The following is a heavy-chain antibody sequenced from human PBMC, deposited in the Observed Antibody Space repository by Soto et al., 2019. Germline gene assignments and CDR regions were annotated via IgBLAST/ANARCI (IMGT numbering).Heavy chain of an antibody. Sequence: ASVKVSCKVSGYTLTELSMHWVRQAPGKGLEWMGGFDPEDGETIYAQKFQGRVTMTEDTSTDTAYMELSSLGSEETAVYYCATDGSGFELAPRLQYGMDVWGQGTTVTVSS. J-gene: IGHJ6*02. V-gene: IGHV1-24*01. D-gene: IGHD4-4*01. CDR3: ATDGSGFELAPRLQYGMDV. CDR2: FDPEDGET. CDR1: GYTLTELS.